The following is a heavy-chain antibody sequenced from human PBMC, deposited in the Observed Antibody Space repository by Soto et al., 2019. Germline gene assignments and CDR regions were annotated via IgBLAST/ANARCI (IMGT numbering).Heavy chain of an antibody. J-gene: IGHJ4*02. V-gene: IGHV1-2*02. Sequence: QVQLVQSGAEVKKPGASVKVSCKASGYTFTGHYIHWVRQAPEQGPEWMGEIGPESGATRYAQKFQGRVTMTRDTSITTVYMELSSLRSEDTAVYYCAGTFEDGYNPARGFIDYWGQGTLVTVSS. D-gene: IGHD5-12*01. CDR3: AGTFEDGYNPARGFIDY. CDR2: IGPESGAT. CDR1: GYTFTGHY.